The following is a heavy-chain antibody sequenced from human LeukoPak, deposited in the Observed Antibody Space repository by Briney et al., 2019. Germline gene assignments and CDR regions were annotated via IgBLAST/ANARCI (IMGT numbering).Heavy chain of an antibody. Sequence: GGSLRLSCAASGFTFSSSAMSWVRQVPGKGLEWVSGISASGGSTYYADSVQGRFTISRDNSKSTLCLQMNSLRAEDTAVYYCAKQLGYCSDGSCYFPYWGQGTLVTVSS. CDR2: ISASGGST. J-gene: IGHJ4*02. CDR3: AKQLGYCSDGSCYFPY. CDR1: GFTFSSSA. V-gene: IGHV3-23*01. D-gene: IGHD2-15*01.